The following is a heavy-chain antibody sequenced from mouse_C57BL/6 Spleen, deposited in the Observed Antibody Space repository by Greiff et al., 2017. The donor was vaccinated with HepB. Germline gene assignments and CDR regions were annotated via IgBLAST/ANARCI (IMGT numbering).Heavy chain of an antibody. CDR3: ARERIYDGIPGDY. Sequence: VQRVESGAELVKPGASVKISCKASGYAFSSYWMNWVKQRPGKGLEWIGQIYPGDGDTNYNGKFKGKATLTADKSSSTAYMQLSSLTSEDSAVYFCARERIYDGIPGDYWGQGTTLTVSS. D-gene: IGHD2-3*01. CDR1: GYAFSSYW. J-gene: IGHJ2*01. CDR2: IYPGDGDT. V-gene: IGHV1-80*01.